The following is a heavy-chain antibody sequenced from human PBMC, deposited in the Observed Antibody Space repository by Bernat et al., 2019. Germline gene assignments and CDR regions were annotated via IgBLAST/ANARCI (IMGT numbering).Heavy chain of an antibody. CDR2: TYYRSKWYN. Sequence: QLQLQQSGPVLVKPSQTLSLTCAISWDSVSSNSAAWSWIRQSPSRGLEWLGRTYYRSKWYNDYAVSVKSRITINPDTSKNQFSLQLNSVTPEDTAVYYCTRGGPGSSWSYYYMDVWGKGTTVTVSS. J-gene: IGHJ6*03. CDR1: WDSVSSNSAA. D-gene: IGHD6-13*01. CDR3: TRGGPGSSWSYYYMDV. V-gene: IGHV6-1*01.